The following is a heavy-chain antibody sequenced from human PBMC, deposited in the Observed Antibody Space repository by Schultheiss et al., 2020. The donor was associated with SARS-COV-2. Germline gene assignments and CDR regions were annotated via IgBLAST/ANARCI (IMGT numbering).Heavy chain of an antibody. CDR2: IYYSGST. V-gene: IGHV4-30-4*07. CDR1: GGSISSGGYS. J-gene: IGHJ2*01. Sequence: SETLSLTCAVSGGSISSGGYSWSWIRQPPGKGLEWIGYIYYSGSTYYNPSLKSRVTISVDTSKNQFSLKLNSVTAADTAVYYCARDDYGVQGWIIDLWGRGTLVTVSS. CDR3: ARDDYGVQGWIIDL. D-gene: IGHD4-17*01.